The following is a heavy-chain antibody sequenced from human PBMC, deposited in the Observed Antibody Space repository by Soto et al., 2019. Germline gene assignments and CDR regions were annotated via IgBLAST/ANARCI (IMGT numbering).Heavy chain of an antibody. CDR1: GGTFSSYA. Sequence: QVQLVQSGAEVKKPGSSVKVSCKASGGTFSSYAISWVRQAPGQGLEWMGGIIPIFGTANYAQKFQGRVTITEDESTSKAYMELSSLRSEETAVYYCARSRVTYYYDRSAFDIWGQGTMVTVSS. J-gene: IGHJ3*02. D-gene: IGHD3-22*01. V-gene: IGHV1-69*01. CDR3: ARSRVTYYYDRSAFDI. CDR2: IIPIFGTA.